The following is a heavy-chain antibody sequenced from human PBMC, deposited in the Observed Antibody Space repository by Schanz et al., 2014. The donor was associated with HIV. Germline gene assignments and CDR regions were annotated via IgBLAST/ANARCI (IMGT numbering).Heavy chain of an antibody. J-gene: IGHJ6*02. D-gene: IGHD5-12*01. CDR3: ARGGRFRGYDFPPHYYYGMDV. CDR2: IYYSGST. Sequence: QVQLQESGPRLVKPSQTLSLTCTVSGGSISSGDYYWSWIRQPPGKGLEWIGYIYYSGSTYYNPSLKSRVTISVDTSKRQFSLKLNSVTAADTAIYYCARGGRFRGYDFPPHYYYGMDVWGQGTTVTVS. V-gene: IGHV4-30-4*01. CDR1: GGSISSGDYY.